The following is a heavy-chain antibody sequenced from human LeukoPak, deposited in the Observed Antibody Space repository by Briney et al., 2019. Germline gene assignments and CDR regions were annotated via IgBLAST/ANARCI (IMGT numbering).Heavy chain of an antibody. J-gene: IGHJ4*02. CDR2: IKQGGREK. V-gene: IGHV3-7*01. D-gene: IGHD2-8*02. CDR1: GFTFSSYW. CDR3: AKDGSWSCTD. Sequence: HSGGSLTLSCAASGFTFSSYWMSWVRQAPGKGLEWVANIKQGGREKYYVGSVKGRFTISRDNAKNSLYLQMNSLRAEDTAVYYCAKDGSWSCTDWGQGTLVRVSS.